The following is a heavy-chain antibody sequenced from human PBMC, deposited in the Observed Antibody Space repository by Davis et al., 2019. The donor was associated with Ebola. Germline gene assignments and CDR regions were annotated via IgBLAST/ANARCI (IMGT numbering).Heavy chain of an antibody. D-gene: IGHD5-24*01. CDR3: AREWQNYFSY. CDR1: GYTFTNYY. J-gene: IGHJ4*02. V-gene: IGHV1-3*01. CDR2: INAANGNT. Sequence: AASVKVSCKASGYTFTNYYMHWVRQAPGQGLEWMGWINAANGNTKYSQSFQGRVTITRDTSTRTAYLEVTNVTSEDTAVYYCAREWQNYFSYWGQGTLVTVSS.